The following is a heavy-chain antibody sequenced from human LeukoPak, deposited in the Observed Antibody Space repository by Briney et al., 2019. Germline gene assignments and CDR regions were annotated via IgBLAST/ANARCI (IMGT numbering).Heavy chain of an antibody. CDR1: GDSISRSNFY. D-gene: IGHD3-22*01. J-gene: IGHJ4*02. CDR3: ARPTYYDNSGYYY. Sequence: PSETLSLTCTVSGDSISRSNFYWGWIRQPPGKGLEWVGSVHYSGSTYYNPSLKSRGTISVATSKNQFSLKLTSVTAADTAVYYCARPTYYDNSGYYYWGQGTLVTVSS. CDR2: VHYSGST. V-gene: IGHV4-39*01.